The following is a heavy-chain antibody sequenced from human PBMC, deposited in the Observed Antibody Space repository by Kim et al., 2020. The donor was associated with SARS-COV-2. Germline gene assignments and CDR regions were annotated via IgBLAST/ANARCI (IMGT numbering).Heavy chain of an antibody. D-gene: IGHD4-17*01. CDR3: AKDRSYGDYSGLDAFDI. Sequence: GGSLRLSCAASGFTFSSYAMSWVRQAPGKGLEWVSALSGSGGSTYYADSVKGRFTISRDNSKNTLYLQMNSLRAEDTAVYYCAKDRSYGDYSGLDAFDIWGQGTMVTVSS. CDR1: GFTFSSYA. V-gene: IGHV3-23*01. CDR2: LSGSGGST. J-gene: IGHJ3*02.